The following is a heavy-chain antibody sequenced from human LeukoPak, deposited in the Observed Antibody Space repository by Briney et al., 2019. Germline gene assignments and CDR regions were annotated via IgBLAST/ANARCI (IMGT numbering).Heavy chain of an antibody. CDR3: AKDGHSSGWYSYYYYGMDV. D-gene: IGHD6-19*01. CDR1: GFTFSSYA. J-gene: IGHJ6*02. V-gene: IGHV3-30-3*01. Sequence: GRSLRLSCAASGFTFSSYAMHWVRQAPGKGLEWVAVISYDGSNKYYADSVKGRFTISGDNSKNTLYLQMNSLRAEDTAVYYCAKDGHSSGWYSYYYYGMDVWGQGTTVTVSS. CDR2: ISYDGSNK.